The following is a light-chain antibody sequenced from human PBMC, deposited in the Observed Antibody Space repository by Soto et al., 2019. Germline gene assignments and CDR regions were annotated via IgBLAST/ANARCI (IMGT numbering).Light chain of an antibody. CDR2: AAS. Sequence: DIQITQSPSSLSASVGDRVTITCRASHNIDTFLNWYQQEPGTAPKLLIYAASILQGGVPSRFSASGSGTDFTLPISSLQPEDFATYFCQQCYSSPTFGPGTKVDLK. J-gene: IGKJ3*01. CDR3: QQCYSSPT. V-gene: IGKV1-39*01. CDR1: HNIDTF.